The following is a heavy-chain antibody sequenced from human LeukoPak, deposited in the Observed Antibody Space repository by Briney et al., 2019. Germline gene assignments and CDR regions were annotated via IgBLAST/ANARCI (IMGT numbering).Heavy chain of an antibody. J-gene: IGHJ4*02. CDR1: GFTFSRYS. CDR3: ASSPLYYYDSTGYYFDY. V-gene: IGHV3-21*01. D-gene: IGHD3-22*01. Sequence: PGGSLRLSCAASGFTFSRYSMNWVRQAPGTGLEWVSAISSGSSYIYYADSMKGRFTIFRDNAKNSLYLQMNSLRAEDTAVYYCASSPLYYYDSTGYYFDYWGQGILVTVSS. CDR2: ISSGSSYI.